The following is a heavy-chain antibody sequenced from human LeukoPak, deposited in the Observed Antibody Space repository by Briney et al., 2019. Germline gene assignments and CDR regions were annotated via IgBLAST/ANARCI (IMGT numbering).Heavy chain of an antibody. CDR2: IYYSGST. V-gene: IGHV4-59*01. CDR1: GGSISSYY. J-gene: IGHJ5*02. Sequence: SETLSLTCTVSGGSISSYYWSWIRQPPGKGLEWIGYIYYSGSTNYIPSLKSRVTISVDTSKNQFSLRLSSVTAADTAVYYCARVLVAADTADNWFDPWGQGTLVTVSS. CDR3: ARVLVAADTADNWFDP. D-gene: IGHD2-15*01.